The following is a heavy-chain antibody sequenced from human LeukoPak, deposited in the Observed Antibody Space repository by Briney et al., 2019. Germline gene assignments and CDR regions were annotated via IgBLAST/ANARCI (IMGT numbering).Heavy chain of an antibody. CDR1: GFDFAGRR. D-gene: IGHD3-16*02. CDR2: ISSSGDTM. Sequence: GGSLRLSCAASGFDFAGRRMNWVRQTPGKGLEWLSHISSSGDTMFYAESVKGRFTISRDNAKNLMYLEMNSLRVEDTAMYYCASIDHDYWGQGTLVTVS. J-gene: IGHJ4*02. CDR3: ASIDHDY. V-gene: IGHV3-48*04.